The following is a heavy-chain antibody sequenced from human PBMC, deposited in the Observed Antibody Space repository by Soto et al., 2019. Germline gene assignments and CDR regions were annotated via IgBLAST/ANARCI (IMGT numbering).Heavy chain of an antibody. J-gene: IGHJ5*02. D-gene: IGHD6-6*01. Sequence: PGGSLRLSCAASGFTFSSYGMHWVRQAPGKGLEWVAVISYDGSNKYYADSVKGRFTISRDNSKNTLYLQMNSLRAEGTAVYYCAKDLWGYSSSSINWFDPWGQGTLVTVSS. CDR2: ISYDGSNK. CDR3: AKDLWGYSSSSINWFDP. V-gene: IGHV3-30*18. CDR1: GFTFSSYG.